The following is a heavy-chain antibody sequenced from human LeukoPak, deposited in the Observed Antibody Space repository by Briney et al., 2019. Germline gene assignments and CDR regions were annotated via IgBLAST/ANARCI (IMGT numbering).Heavy chain of an antibody. CDR3: AKEEYFGYGSGSYLGY. CDR2: IRSKANSYAT. V-gene: IGHV3-73*01. Sequence: GGSLRLSCAASGFTFSGSAMHWVRQASGKGLEWVGRIRSKANSYATAYAASVKGRFTISRDDSRNTAYLQMNSLRAEDTAVYYCAKEEYFGYGSGSYLGYWGQGTLVTVSS. D-gene: IGHD3-10*01. CDR1: GFTFSGSA. J-gene: IGHJ4*02.